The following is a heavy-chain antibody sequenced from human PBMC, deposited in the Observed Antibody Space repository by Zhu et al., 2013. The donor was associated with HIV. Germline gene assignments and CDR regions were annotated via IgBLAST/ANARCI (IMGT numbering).Heavy chain of an antibody. J-gene: IGHJ4*02. CDR3: ARGNTVAVVAVYFDY. Sequence: QVQLVQSGAEVKKPGASVKVSCKASGYTFTNYYIHWVRQAPGQGLEWMGGIIPIFGTANYAQKFRGRVTITADESTSTAYMELSSLRSEDTAVYYCARGNTVAVVAVYFDYWGQGTLVTVSS. CDR1: GYTFTNYY. D-gene: IGHD3-22*01. V-gene: IGHV1-69*01. CDR2: IIPIFGTA.